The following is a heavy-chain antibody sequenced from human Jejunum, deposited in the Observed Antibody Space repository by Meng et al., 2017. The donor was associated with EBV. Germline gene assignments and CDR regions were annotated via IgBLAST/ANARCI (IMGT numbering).Heavy chain of an antibody. V-gene: IGHV4-39*07. CDR3: ARGGPDFGDYVPFDY. D-gene: IGHD4-17*01. CDR2: IYHIGST. Sequence: LRLQGSGPGLVKPSETVSLTCTDSGLSISSSSYYWGWVRQTPGKGLEWIGNIYHIGSTYYNPSLKSRVTISVDRSKNQFSLKLTSVTAADTAVYYCARGGPDFGDYVPFDYWGQGTLVTVSS. J-gene: IGHJ4*02. CDR1: GLSISSSSYY.